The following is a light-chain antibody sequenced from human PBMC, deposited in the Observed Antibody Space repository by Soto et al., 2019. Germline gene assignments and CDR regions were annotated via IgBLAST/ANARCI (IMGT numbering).Light chain of an antibody. CDR3: QQDNTYSRT. CDR2: DIS. J-gene: IGKJ1*01. V-gene: IGKV1-5*01. CDR1: QSISTW. Sequence: DIQMNQSPSTLSASVGDRVTITCRASQSISTWLAWYQQKPGKAPNLLIYDISTLESGVPSRFSGSGSETEFTLTISCLQPNDFATYYCQQDNTYSRTFGQGTKVDIK.